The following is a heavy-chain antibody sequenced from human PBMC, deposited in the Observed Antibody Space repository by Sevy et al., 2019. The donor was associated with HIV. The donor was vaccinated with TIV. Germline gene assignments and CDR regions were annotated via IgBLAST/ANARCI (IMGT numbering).Heavy chain of an antibody. CDR3: ARVTVGDGSDY. J-gene: IGHJ4*02. Sequence: SETLSLTCTVSGGSISSGGYYWSWIRQHPGKGLEWIGYIYYSGSTYYNPSLKSRVTISVDTSKNQFSLKLSSVTAADTAVYYCARVTVGDGSDYWGQGTLVTVSP. D-gene: IGHD3-16*01. CDR2: IYYSGST. V-gene: IGHV4-31*03. CDR1: GGSISSGGYY.